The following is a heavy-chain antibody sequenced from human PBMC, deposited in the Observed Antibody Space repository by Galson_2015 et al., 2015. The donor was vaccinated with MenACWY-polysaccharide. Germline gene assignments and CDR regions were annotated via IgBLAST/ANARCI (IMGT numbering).Heavy chain of an antibody. Sequence: ALRLRCAASGLTFSSSALSWVGQSPGQGLERVSAISTSGDSTYYGDPVKGRFPIFRDNSKNTLFLQMTSLRADDTAVYYCAKGPTPNYWGQGTLVTVSS. CDR2: ISTSGDST. V-gene: IGHV3-23*01. CDR1: GLTFSSSA. J-gene: IGHJ4*02. CDR3: AKGPTPNY.